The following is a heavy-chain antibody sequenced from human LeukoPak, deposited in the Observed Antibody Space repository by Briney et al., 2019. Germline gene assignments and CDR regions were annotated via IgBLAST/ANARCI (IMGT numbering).Heavy chain of an antibody. J-gene: IGHJ6*02. CDR2: INAGNGIT. D-gene: IGHD4-17*01. CDR1: GYSFSTYA. CDR3: ARDTTLDTVTPVYYYYGMDV. V-gene: IGHV1-3*01. Sequence: VASVKVSCKASGYSFSTYAMHWVRQAPGQRLEWMGWINAGNGITKYSQKFQGRVTITRDTSASTAYMELSSLRSEDTAVYYCARDTTLDTVTPVYYYYGMDVWGQGTTVTVSS.